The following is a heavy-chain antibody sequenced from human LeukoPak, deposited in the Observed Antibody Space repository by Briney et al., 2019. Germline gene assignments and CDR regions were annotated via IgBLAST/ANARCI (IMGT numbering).Heavy chain of an antibody. D-gene: IGHD2-15*01. V-gene: IGHV3-33*01. CDR2: IWYDGSKE. Sequence: PGGSLRLSCAASGFTFSSYGMHWVRQAPAKGLEWVAVIWYDGSKEYLADSVKGRFTISRDNSKNTVYLQMNSLKTEDTAVYYCARVIGWSLFDCWGQGTLVTVSS. CDR1: GFTFSSYG. J-gene: IGHJ4*02. CDR3: ARVIGWSLFDC.